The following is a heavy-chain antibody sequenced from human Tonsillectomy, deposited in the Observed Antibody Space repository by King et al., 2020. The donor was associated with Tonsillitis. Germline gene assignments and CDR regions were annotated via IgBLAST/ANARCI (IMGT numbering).Heavy chain of an antibody. V-gene: IGHV4-59*01. Sequence: LQLQESGPGLVKPSETLSLTCTVSGVSIRSYYWSWIRQPPGKGLGLIVYIYYSGYTNYNPSLKSRVTISVDTSKNQFSLKLSSVSAADTAVYHCARFGLGDYYYGMDVWGQGTTVTVSS. J-gene: IGHJ6*02. CDR3: ARFGLGDYYYGMDV. CDR2: IYYSGYT. D-gene: IGHD3-16*01. CDR1: GVSIRSYY.